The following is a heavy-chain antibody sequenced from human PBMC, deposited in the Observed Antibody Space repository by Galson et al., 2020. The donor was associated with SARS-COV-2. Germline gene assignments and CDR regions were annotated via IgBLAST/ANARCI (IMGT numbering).Heavy chain of an antibody. J-gene: IGHJ1*01. V-gene: IGHV4-31*03. CDR3: ARVYCAGYCSFGGYFQY. CDR2: IYYSGST. CDR1: GGSISSGGYY. Sequence: ASETLSLTCTVSGGSISSGGYYWSWIRQHPGKGLEWIGYIYYSGSTHYNPSLRSRVTISVDTSKNQFSLKLSSVTAADTAVYYCARVYCAGYCSFGGYFQYWGQGTLVTVSS. D-gene: IGHD2-21*02.